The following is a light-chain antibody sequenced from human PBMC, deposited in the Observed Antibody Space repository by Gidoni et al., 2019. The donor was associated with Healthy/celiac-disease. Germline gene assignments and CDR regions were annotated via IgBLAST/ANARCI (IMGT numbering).Light chain of an antibody. CDR1: STDVGGYNY. CDR3: SSYTSSSTLYV. V-gene: IGLV2-14*01. CDR2: EVS. J-gene: IGLJ1*01. Sequence: SALTQPASVSGSPGQSLNISCTGTSTDVGGYNYVSWYQQHPGKAPKLMIHEVSNRPSGVSNRFSGSKSGNTASLTISGLQAEDEADYYCSSYTSSSTLYVFGTGTKVTVL.